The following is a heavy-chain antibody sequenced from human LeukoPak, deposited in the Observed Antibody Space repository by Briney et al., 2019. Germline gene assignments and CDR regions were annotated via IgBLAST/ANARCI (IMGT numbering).Heavy chain of an antibody. D-gene: IGHD2-15*01. V-gene: IGHV1-69*05. Sequence: SVKVSCKASGGTFSSYAISWVRQAPGQGLEWMGGIIPIFGTANYAQKFQGRVTITTDESTSTAYMELSSLRSEDTAVYYCAAGGYCSGGSCHRYYFDYWGQGTLVTVSS. CDR3: AAGGYCSGGSCHRYYFDY. J-gene: IGHJ4*02. CDR2: IIPIFGTA. CDR1: GGTFSSYA.